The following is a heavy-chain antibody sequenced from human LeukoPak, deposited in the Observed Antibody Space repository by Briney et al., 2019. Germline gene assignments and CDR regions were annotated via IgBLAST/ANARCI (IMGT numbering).Heavy chain of an antibody. CDR2: ISGSGGST. CDR3: AKDRVLVVDV. V-gene: IGHV3-23*01. D-gene: IGHD3-22*01. CDR1: GLTFSSYA. Sequence: GGSLRLSCAASGLTFSSYAMSWVRQAPGKGLEWVSAISGSGGSTYYADSVKGRFTISRDDSKNTLYLQMNSLRAEDTAVYYCAKDRVLVVDVWGKGTTVTVSS. J-gene: IGHJ6*04.